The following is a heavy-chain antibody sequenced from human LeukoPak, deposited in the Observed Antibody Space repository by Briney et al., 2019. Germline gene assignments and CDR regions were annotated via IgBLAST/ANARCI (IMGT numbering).Heavy chain of an antibody. V-gene: IGHV1-24*01. J-gene: IGHJ4*02. CDR2: FDPEDGET. CDR3: ATEAEWSRFFDY. D-gene: IGHD3-3*01. Sequence: GASVTVSCTVSGYTLTELSMHWVRQAPGKGLEWMGGFDPEDGETIYAQKFQGRVTMTEDTSTDTAYMELSSLRSEDTAVYYCATEAEWSRFFDYWGQVTLVTVSS. CDR1: GYTLTELS.